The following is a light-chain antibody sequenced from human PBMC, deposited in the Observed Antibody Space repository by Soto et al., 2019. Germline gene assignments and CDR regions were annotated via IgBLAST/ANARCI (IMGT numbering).Light chain of an antibody. Sequence: HSALTQPASVSGSPGQSITISCTGTSSDVGGYNYVSWYQQHPGKAPKLMIYEVSNRPSGVSNRFSGSKSGNMASLTISGLQAEDEADYYCSSYTSSSTPWVFGGGTKLTVL. J-gene: IGLJ3*02. CDR2: EVS. V-gene: IGLV2-14*01. CDR3: SSYTSSSTPWV. CDR1: SSDVGGYNY.